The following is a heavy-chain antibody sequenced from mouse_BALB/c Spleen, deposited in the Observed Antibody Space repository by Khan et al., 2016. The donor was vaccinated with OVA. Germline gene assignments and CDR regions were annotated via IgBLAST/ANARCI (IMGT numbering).Heavy chain of an antibody. CDR2: ISYSGRT. CDR3: ARSVTITTVVATDCDY. J-gene: IGHJ2*01. CDR1: GYSITSDYA. V-gene: IGHV3-2*02. D-gene: IGHD1-1*01. Sequence: EVQLQESGPGLVKPSQSLSLTCTVTGYSITSDYAWNWIRQFPGNKLEWVGYISYSGRTSSNPSLKSRISIPRDTSTNPFFLQLSSVTTEDTATDYFARSVTITTVVATDCDYWGQGTTLTVSS.